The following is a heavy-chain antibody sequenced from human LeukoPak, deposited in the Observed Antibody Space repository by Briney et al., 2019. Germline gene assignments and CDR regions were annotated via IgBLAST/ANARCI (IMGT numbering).Heavy chain of an antibody. CDR1: GFTFSSYS. V-gene: IGHV3-21*01. J-gene: IGHJ4*02. Sequence: GGSLRLSCAASGFTFSSYSMNWVRQAPGKGLEWVSSISSSSSYIYYADSVKGRFTISRDNAKNSLYLQMYSLRAEDTAVYYCARRFVTVAGTENYWGQGTLVTVSS. CDR3: ARRFVTVAGTENY. D-gene: IGHD6-19*01. CDR2: ISSSSSYI.